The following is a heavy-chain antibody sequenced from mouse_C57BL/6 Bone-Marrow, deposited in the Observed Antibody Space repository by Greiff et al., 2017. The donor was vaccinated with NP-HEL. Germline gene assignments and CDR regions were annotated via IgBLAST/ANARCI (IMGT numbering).Heavy chain of an antibody. CDR1: GYTFTSYD. CDR3: ARRRIYDGYYGPFDY. Sequence: QVQLQQPGPELVKPGASVKLSCKASGYTFTSYDINWVKQRPGQGLEWIGWIYPRDGSTMYNEKFKGKATLTVDTSSSTAYMELHSLTSEDSAVYFCARRRIYDGYYGPFDYWGQGTTLTVSS. J-gene: IGHJ2*01. CDR2: IYPRDGST. D-gene: IGHD2-3*01. V-gene: IGHV1-85*01.